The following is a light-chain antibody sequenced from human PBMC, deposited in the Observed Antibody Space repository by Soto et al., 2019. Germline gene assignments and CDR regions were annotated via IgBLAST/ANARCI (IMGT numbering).Light chain of an antibody. Sequence: DLPMTQSPSSLSASVGDRVTITCQASQDISHNVNWYKQKPGKAPNLLIFDASKLEGGGPSLFTGSGSGTHFSFTISSLQPEDTATYYCQHYDTLPPTFGGGTKVEIK. CDR2: DAS. CDR3: QHYDTLPPT. V-gene: IGKV1-33*01. J-gene: IGKJ4*01. CDR1: QDISHN.